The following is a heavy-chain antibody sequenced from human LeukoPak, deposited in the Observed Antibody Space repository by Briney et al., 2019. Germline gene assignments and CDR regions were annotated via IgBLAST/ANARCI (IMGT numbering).Heavy chain of an antibody. CDR2: ITSNGGTT. J-gene: IGHJ4*02. CDR1: GFTFSSYS. V-gene: IGHV3-64*01. Sequence: PGGSLRLSCAASGFTFSSYSMVWVRQALGKGLEYVSGITSNGGTTYYGNSVKGRFTISRDNSKDTLYLQMGSLRTEGMAVYYCARGIRWASDYWGQGTPVTVAS. CDR3: ARGIRWASDY. D-gene: IGHD4-23*01.